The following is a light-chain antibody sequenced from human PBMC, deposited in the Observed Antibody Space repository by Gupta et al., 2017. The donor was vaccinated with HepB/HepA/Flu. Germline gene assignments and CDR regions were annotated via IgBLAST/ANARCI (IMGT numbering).Light chain of an antibody. Sequence: DIPMTQSPPSLSAAVGDRVTITCRASQGIRNDLSWYQQKPGKAPKRLIYAASSFQSGVPSRFSGSGSGTEFTLTISSLQPEDFATYYCLQHNSFPYTFGQGTKLEIK. J-gene: IGKJ2*01. CDR3: LQHNSFPYT. V-gene: IGKV1-17*01. CDR2: AAS. CDR1: QGIRND.